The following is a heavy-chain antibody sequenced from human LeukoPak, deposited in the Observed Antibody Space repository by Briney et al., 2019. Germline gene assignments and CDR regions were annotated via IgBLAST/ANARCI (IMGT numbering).Heavy chain of an antibody. V-gene: IGHV4-38-2*01. Sequence: PSETLSLTCAVSGYSISSGYYWGWIRQPPGKGLEWIGSIYHSGSTYYNPSLKSRVTISVDTSKNQFSLKLSSVTAADTAVYYCARVLAAAGAYYFDYWGQGTLVTVSS. J-gene: IGHJ4*02. CDR3: ARVLAAAGAYYFDY. D-gene: IGHD6-13*01. CDR1: GYSISSGYY. CDR2: IYHSGST.